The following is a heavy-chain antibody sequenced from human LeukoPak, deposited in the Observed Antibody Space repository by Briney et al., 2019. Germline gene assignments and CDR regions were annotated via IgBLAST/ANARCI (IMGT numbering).Heavy chain of an antibody. CDR3: ARAYGIQLWHHVDY. CDR1: GDTFTGYY. Sequence: ASVKASCETSGDTFTGYYMHCGRQAPGQGLEWMGWINPNSGATNYAQGSVTMTRDTSISTAYMDLSSLRTGDTAVYYCARAYGIQLWHHVDYCGQGTRATVTA. D-gene: IGHD5-18*01. V-gene: IGHV1-2*02. J-gene: IGHJ4*02. CDR2: INPNSGAT.